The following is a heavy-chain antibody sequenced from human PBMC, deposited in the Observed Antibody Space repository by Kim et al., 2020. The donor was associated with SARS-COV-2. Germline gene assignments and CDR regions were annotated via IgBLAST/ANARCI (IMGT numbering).Heavy chain of an antibody. J-gene: IGHJ5*02. Sequence: SETLSLTCAVYGENFRAYYWSWIRQPPGKGLEWIGETNHRGTTNYNPSLKSRVTISVDTSKSQFSLKVSSVTAADTAVYYCAKARYLDCLLGRTADNYFGPWGQGTLVTVSS. V-gene: IGHV4-34*01. D-gene: IGHD3-9*01. CDR2: TNHRGTT. CDR3: AKARYLDCLLGRTADNYFGP. CDR1: GENFRAYY.